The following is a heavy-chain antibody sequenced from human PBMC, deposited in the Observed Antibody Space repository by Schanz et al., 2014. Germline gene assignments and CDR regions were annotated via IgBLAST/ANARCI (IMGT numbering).Heavy chain of an antibody. CDR2: ISGSGGST. D-gene: IGHD6-13*01. Sequence: EVQLVASGGGLVQPGGSLRLSCASSGFSFTTYAMSWVRQAPGKGLEWVSAISGSGGSTYYADSVKGRFTISSDNSKSTLYLQMSSLRAEDTAVYYCAKSQGSSFDSWGQGTLVTVSS. CDR3: AKSQGSSFDS. V-gene: IGHV3-23*04. CDR1: GFSFTTYA. J-gene: IGHJ4*02.